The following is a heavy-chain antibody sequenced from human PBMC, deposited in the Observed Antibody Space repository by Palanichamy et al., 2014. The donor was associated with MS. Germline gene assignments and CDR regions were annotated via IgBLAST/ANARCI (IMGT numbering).Heavy chain of an antibody. V-gene: IGHV4-34*01. Sequence: QVQLQQWGGRTVEAFGDPVPHLRCQWWVLQWLLLELDPPAPREGAGVDWEIYHSGRTNYNPSLKSRVTISGDTSKNQVSLNLTSVTAADTAVYFCARLFHFGIDYWGRGTLVTVSS. CDR3: ARLFHFGIDY. CDR1: WVLQWLL. D-gene: IGHD3-3*01. J-gene: IGHJ4*02. CDR2: IYHSGRT.